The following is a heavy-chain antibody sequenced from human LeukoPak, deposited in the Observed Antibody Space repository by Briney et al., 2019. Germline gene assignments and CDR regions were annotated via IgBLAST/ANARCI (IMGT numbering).Heavy chain of an antibody. V-gene: IGHV4-59*01. CDR3: ARASVGWLQPYFDY. CDR1: GGSISSYY. D-gene: IGHD5-24*01. Sequence: SETLSLTCTVSGGSISSYYWSWIRQPPGKGLEWIGYIYYSGSTNYNPSLKSRVTISVDTSKNQFSLKLSSVTAADTAVYYCARASVGWLQPYFDYWGQGTLVTVSS. CDR2: IYYSGST. J-gene: IGHJ4*02.